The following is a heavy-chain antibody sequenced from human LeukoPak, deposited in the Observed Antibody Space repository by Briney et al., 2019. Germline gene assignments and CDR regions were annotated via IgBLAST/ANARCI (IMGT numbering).Heavy chain of an antibody. J-gene: IGHJ4*02. CDR3: ARTGGYYRVFDY. CDR1: GYTFTSYA. Sequence: GASVKVSCKASGYTFTSYAMHWVRQAPGQRREWMGWINAGNGNTKYSQKFQGRVTITRDTSASTAYMELSSLRSEDTAVYYCARTGGYYRVFDYWGQGTLVTVSS. CDR2: INAGNGNT. D-gene: IGHD3-3*01. V-gene: IGHV1-3*01.